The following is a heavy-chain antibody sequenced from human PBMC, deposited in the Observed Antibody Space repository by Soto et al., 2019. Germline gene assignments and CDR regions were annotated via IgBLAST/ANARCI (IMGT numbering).Heavy chain of an antibody. J-gene: IGHJ6*02. CDR2: IDPSDSYT. Sequence: LGESLKISCKGSGYSFTSYWISWVRQMPGKGLEWMGRIDPSDSYTNYSPSFQGHVTISADKSISTAYLQWSSLKASDTAMYYCARQSGGYERFNTVYYGMDVWGQGTTVTVSS. CDR3: ARQSGGYERFNTVYYGMDV. D-gene: IGHD5-12*01. CDR1: GYSFTSYW. V-gene: IGHV5-10-1*01.